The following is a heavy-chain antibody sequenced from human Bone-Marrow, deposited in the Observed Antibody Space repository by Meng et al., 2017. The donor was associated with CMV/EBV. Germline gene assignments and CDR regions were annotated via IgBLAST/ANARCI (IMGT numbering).Heavy chain of an antibody. D-gene: IGHD6-13*01. J-gene: IGHJ6*02. V-gene: IGHV3-48*04. Sequence: GESLKISCAASGFTFSSYWMSWVRQAPGKGLEWVSYISSSSSTIYYADSVKGRFTISRDNAKNSLYLQMNSLRAEDTAVYYCARGGAAAGVYYYYYGMDVWGQGTTVTVSS. CDR2: ISSSSSTI. CDR1: GFTFSSYW. CDR3: ARGGAAAGVYYYYYGMDV.